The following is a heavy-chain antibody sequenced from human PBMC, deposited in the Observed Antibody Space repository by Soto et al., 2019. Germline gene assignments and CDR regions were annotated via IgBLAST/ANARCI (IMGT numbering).Heavy chain of an antibody. D-gene: IGHD3-3*01. Sequence: EFQLVESGGALVQPGGSLRLSCAGSGFTFGTYSMNWVRQAAGKGLEWIAYISYDSDTIQYADSVKGRFTISRDNAKNSLYLQMNSLRDEXTAVYXCARLXYDYVWGQGTTVTVSS. CDR1: GFTFGTYS. V-gene: IGHV3-48*02. J-gene: IGHJ6*02. CDR3: ARLXYDYV. CDR2: ISYDSDTI.